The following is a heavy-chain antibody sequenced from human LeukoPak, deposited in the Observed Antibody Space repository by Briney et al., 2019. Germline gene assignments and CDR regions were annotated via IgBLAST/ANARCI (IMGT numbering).Heavy chain of an antibody. CDR1: GGSISSYY. CDR3: ALQGVDAFDI. J-gene: IGHJ3*02. V-gene: IGHV4-59*08. CDR2: IYYSGST. Sequence: KPSETLSLTCTVSGGSISSYYWSWIRQPPGKGLEWIVYIYYSGSTNYNPSLKSRVTISVDTSKNQFSLKLSSVTAADTAVYYCALQGVDAFDIWGQGTMVTVSS. D-gene: IGHD4-11*01.